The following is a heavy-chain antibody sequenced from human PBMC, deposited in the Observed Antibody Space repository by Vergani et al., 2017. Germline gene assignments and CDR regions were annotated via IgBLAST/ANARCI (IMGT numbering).Heavy chain of an antibody. Sequence: QVQLQESGPGLVKPSETLSLTCTVSGGSISSYYWSWIRQPPGKGLEWIGYIYYSGSTDYNPSLKSRVTISVDTSKNQFSLKLSSVTAADTAVYYCARYYSSAPRGGVYYYYGMDVWGQGTTVTVSS. CDR1: GGSISSYY. D-gene: IGHD6-25*01. V-gene: IGHV4-59*01. CDR3: ARYYSSAPRGGVYYYYGMDV. J-gene: IGHJ6*02. CDR2: IYYSGST.